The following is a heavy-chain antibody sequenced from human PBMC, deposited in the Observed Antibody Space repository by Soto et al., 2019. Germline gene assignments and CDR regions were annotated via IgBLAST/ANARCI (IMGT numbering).Heavy chain of an antibody. CDR1: GGSVSSGSYY. Sequence: SETLSLTCTVSGGSVSSGSYYWSWIRQPPGKGLEWIGYIYYSGSTNYNPSLKSRVTISVDTSKNQFSLKLSSVAAADTAVYYSASNYDSSGYYLEYFQHWGQGTLVTVSS. J-gene: IGHJ1*01. CDR3: ASNYDSSGYYLEYFQH. CDR2: IYYSGST. D-gene: IGHD3-22*01. V-gene: IGHV4-61*01.